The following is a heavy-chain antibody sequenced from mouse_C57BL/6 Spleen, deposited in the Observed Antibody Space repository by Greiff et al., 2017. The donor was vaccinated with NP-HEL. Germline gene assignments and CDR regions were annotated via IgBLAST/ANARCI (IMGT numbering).Heavy chain of an antibody. D-gene: IGHD2-3*01. CDR1: GYAFSSSW. V-gene: IGHV1-82*01. J-gene: IGHJ2*01. CDR3: AIYDGYYD. CDR2: IYPGDGDT. Sequence: VQLQQSGPELVKPGASVKISCKASGYAFSSSWMNWVKQRPGKGLEWIGRIYPGDGDTNYNGKFKGKATLTADKSSSTAYMQLSSLTSEDSAVYFCAIYDGYYDWGQGTTLTVSS.